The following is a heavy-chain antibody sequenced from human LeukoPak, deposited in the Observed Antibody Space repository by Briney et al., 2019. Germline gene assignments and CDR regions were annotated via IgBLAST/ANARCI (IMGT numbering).Heavy chain of an antibody. D-gene: IGHD3-10*01. Sequence: ASVKVSCKASGYTFTSYDINWVRQATGQGLEWMGWMNPNSGNTGYAQKFQGRVTMTRNTSISTAYMELSSLRSEDTAVYYCARRITMVRGVLYILFDYWGQGTLVTVSS. CDR1: GYTFTSYD. V-gene: IGHV1-8*01. CDR2: MNPNSGNT. J-gene: IGHJ4*02. CDR3: ARRITMVRGVLYILFDY.